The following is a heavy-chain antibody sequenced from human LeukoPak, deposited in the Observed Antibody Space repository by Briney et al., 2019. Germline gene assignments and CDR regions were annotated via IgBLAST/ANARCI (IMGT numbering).Heavy chain of an antibody. Sequence: SETLSLTCTVSGGSISSYYWSWIRQPPGKGLECIGYIYYSGSTNYNPSLKSRVTISVDTSKNQFSLKLSSVTAADTAVYYCARDVADCSSTSCSSHYYYMDVWGKGTTVTVSS. CDR1: GGSISSYY. J-gene: IGHJ6*03. V-gene: IGHV4-59*01. CDR3: ARDVADCSSTSCSSHYYYMDV. CDR2: IYYSGST. D-gene: IGHD2-2*01.